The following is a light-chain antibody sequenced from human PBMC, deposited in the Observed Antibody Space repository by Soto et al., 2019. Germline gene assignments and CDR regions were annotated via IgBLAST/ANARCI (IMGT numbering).Light chain of an antibody. CDR1: QGMSSY. J-gene: IGKJ1*01. CDR2: WAS. V-gene: IGKV1-27*01. CDR3: QQYYNPVRT. Sequence: DIQLTQSPSSLSASVRDRVIITCRVSQGMSSYLNRYQQKPGQPPKLLIYWASTRESGVPDRFSGSGSGTDFTLTISSVQAEDVAVYYCQQYYNPVRTFGQGTKV.